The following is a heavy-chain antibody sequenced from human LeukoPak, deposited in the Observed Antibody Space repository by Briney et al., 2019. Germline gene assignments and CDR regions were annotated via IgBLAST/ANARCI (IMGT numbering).Heavy chain of an antibody. D-gene: IGHD6-13*01. Sequence: PGGSLRLSCAASGVTFSSYEMNWVRQAPGKGLEWVSYISSSGSTMYYADSVKGRFTISRDNAKNSLYLQMNSLRAEDTAVYYCARDGGYSSSWLTPDAFDIWGQGTMVTVSS. CDR1: GVTFSSYE. CDR2: ISSSGSTM. J-gene: IGHJ3*02. V-gene: IGHV3-48*03. CDR3: ARDGGYSSSWLTPDAFDI.